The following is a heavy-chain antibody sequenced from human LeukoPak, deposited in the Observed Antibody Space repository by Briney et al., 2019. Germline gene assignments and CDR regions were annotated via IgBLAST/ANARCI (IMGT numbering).Heavy chain of an antibody. CDR3: ARISITYYDIPDRGVSDY. V-gene: IGHV3-15*01. CDR2: IKSKTDGGTT. CDR1: GFTFSNAW. J-gene: IGHJ4*02. D-gene: IGHD3-9*01. Sequence: PGGSLRLSCAASGFTFSNAWMSWVRQAPGKGLEWVGRIKSKTDGGTTDYAAPVKGRFTISRDDSKNTLYLQMNSLRAEDTAVYYCARISITYYDIPDRGVSDYWGQGTLVTVSS.